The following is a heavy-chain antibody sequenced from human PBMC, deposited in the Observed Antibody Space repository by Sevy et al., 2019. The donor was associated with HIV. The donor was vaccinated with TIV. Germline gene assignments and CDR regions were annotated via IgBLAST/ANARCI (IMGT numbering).Heavy chain of an antibody. CDR2: IRSRSSDK. D-gene: IGHD1-26*01. CDR1: GSIFSSYY. J-gene: IGHJ6*02. V-gene: IGHV3-21*01. Sequence: GGSLRLSCAASGSIFSSYYMNWVRQAPGKGLEWVSSIRSRSSDKYYTDSVKGRFTISRDNDKKSLYLQMNSLSAEDTADEYCAGDSYSGDENFYHGMDVWGQGTTLTVSS. CDR3: AGDSYSGDENFYHGMDV.